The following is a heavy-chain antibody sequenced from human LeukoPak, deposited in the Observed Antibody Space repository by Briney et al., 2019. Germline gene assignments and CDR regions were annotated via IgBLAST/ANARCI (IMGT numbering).Heavy chain of an antibody. CDR3: ARSLILIKYFDS. CDR1: GYTFTDFY. CDR2: INPNSGGT. V-gene: IGHV1-2*02. J-gene: IGHJ4*02. Sequence: ASVKVSCKASGYTFTDFYIHWVRQAPGQGLEWMGWINPNSGGTNYPQEFQGRVTMTRDTSISTAYMELSRLRSDDTAVYYCARSLILIKYFDSWGQGTLVTVSS.